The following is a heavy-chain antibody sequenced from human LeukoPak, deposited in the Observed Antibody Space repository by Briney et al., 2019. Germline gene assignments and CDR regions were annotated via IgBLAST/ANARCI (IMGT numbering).Heavy chain of an antibody. D-gene: IGHD3-9*01. CDR1: GGSFSGYY. CDR3: ARHNRRGGLRYFDWLSPPYFDY. J-gene: IGHJ4*02. CDR2: IYHSGST. Sequence: SETLSLTCAVYGGSFSGYYWGWIRQPPGKGLEWIGSIYHSGSTYYNPSLKSRVTISVDTSKNQFSLKLSSVTAADTAVYYCARHNRRGGLRYFDWLSPPYFDYWGQGTLVTVSS. V-gene: IGHV4-34*01.